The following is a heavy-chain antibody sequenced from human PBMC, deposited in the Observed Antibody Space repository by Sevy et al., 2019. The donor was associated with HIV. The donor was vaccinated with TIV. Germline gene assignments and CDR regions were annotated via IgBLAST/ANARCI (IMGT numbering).Heavy chain of an antibody. CDR1: GFTFNNHA. V-gene: IGHV3-23*01. CDR2: ISGGGDT. D-gene: IGHD3-3*01. J-gene: IGHJ6*02. Sequence: GGSLRLSCTTSGFTFNNHAMTWVRQAPGQGLEWDSTISGGGDTNYADSVKGRFTISRDNSKNTLFLQMNSLRAEDTALYYCAKDHYTAVPIFGVVPPGYYGLDVWGQGTTVTVSS. CDR3: AKDHYTAVPIFGVVPPGYYGLDV.